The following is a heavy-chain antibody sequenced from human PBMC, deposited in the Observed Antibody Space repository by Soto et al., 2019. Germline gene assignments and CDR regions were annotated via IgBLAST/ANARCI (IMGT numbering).Heavy chain of an antibody. J-gene: IGHJ4*02. CDR1: GYTVTDYY. D-gene: IGHD1-26*01. CDR3: ARDDYGIYPY. CDR2: IDPKNGGT. Sequence: QVQLVQSGTEVKKPGASVKVSCKASGYTVTDYYIHWVRQAPGQGLEWMGWIDPKNGGTIYAQKLQDRVTMTRDTSISPAYMDLSRLTSDDTALYYCARDDYGIYPYWGQGTLVTVSS. V-gene: IGHV1-2*02.